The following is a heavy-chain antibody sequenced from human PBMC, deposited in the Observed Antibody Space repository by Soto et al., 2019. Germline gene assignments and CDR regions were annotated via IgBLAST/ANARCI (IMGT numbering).Heavy chain of an antibody. CDR3: VRSEATALDY. J-gene: IGHJ4*02. CDR1: GGSFSGYY. CDR2: INHSGST. V-gene: IGHV4-34*01. Sequence: SSETLSLTCAVYGGSFSGYYWSWIRQPPGKGLEWIGEINHSGSTNYNPSLKSRVTISVDRSQNLFSLKLASVTAADTAVYYCVRSEATALDYWGQGTLVTVSS.